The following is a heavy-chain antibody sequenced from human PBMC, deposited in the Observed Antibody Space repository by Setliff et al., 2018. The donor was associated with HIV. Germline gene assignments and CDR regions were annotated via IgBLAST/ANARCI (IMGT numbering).Heavy chain of an antibody. CDR1: GYTLGGNY. Sequence: ASVKVSCKASGYTLGGNYMHWVRQAPGQGLEWTGWIDPNSGGTNYAQKFEGRVTMTRDTTVNTVYIEVSSLRSDDTAVYYCSRDVGVPGRGNGLEYWGQGIPVTVSS. J-gene: IGHJ4*02. CDR2: IDPNSGGT. D-gene: IGHD3-10*01. V-gene: IGHV1-2*02. CDR3: SRDVGVPGRGNGLEY.